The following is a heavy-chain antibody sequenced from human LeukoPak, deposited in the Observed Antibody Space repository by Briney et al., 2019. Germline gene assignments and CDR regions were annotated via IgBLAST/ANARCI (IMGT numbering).Heavy chain of an antibody. Sequence: ASVKVSCKASGYTLTQHSMNWVRQAPGQGLEWMGWISAYNGNTNYAQKLQGRVTMTTDTSTSTAYMELRSLRSDDTAVYYCARDGDYFDYWGQGTLVTVSS. CDR1: GYTLTQHS. CDR2: ISAYNGNT. J-gene: IGHJ4*02. CDR3: ARDGDYFDY. V-gene: IGHV1-18*01. D-gene: IGHD3-16*01.